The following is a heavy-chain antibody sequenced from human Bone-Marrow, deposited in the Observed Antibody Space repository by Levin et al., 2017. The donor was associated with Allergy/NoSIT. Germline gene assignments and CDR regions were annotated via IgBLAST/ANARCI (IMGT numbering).Heavy chain of an antibody. V-gene: IGHV3-7*03. CDR2: IKQDGSEK. J-gene: IGHJ4*02. Sequence: PGGSLRLSCAASGFTFSSYWMSWVRQAPGKGLEWVANIKQDGSEKYYVDSVKGRFTISRDNAKNSLYLQMNSLRAEDTAVYYCARAEVTIPIPTFDYWGQGTLVTVSS. D-gene: IGHD3-3*01. CDR1: GFTFSSYW. CDR3: ARAEVTIPIPTFDY.